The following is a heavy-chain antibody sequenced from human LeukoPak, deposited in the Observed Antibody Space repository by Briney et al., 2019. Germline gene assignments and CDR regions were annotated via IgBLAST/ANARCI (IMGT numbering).Heavy chain of an antibody. CDR3: ARDRSKTYYYDASGYYVDSFDY. Sequence: ASVKVSCKTSAYTFTSYYMHWVRQAPGQGLEWMGIINPRGGSTSYAQKFQGRVTMTRDTSTNTVYMELSSLRSEDMAVYYCARDRSKTYYYDASGYYVDSFDYWGQGTLVTVSS. V-gene: IGHV1-46*01. D-gene: IGHD3-22*01. J-gene: IGHJ4*02. CDR2: INPRGGST. CDR1: AYTFTSYY.